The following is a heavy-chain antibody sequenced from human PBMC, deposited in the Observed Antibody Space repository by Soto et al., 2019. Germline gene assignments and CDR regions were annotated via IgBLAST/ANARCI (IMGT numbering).Heavy chain of an antibody. D-gene: IGHD5-18*01. Sequence: DVQLVESGGGLVKPGGSLTLSCVASGFVFSDAWMSWVRQAPGKGLEWIARIRSNTAGGTADYAAPVKGRFSISRDDSKKTLYLQMNSLKIEDTAVYYCTADDAIQLWSPADYWGQRTLVTVSS. CDR1: GFVFSDAW. V-gene: IGHV3-15*01. CDR3: TADDAIQLWSPADY. CDR2: IRSNTAGGTA. J-gene: IGHJ4*02.